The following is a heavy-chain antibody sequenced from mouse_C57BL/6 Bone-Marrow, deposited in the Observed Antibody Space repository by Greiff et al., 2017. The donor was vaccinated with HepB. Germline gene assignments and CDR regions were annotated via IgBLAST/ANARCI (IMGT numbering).Heavy chain of an antibody. J-gene: IGHJ4*01. D-gene: IGHD2-3*01. CDR1: GFNIKNTY. Sequence: EVKLQESVAELVRPGASVKLSCTASGFNIKNTYMHWVKQRPEQGLEWIGRIDPANGNTNYAPKFQGKATITADTSSNTAYLQRSSLTSEDTAVYYCARPTCDGYYVDCAMDYWGQGTTVTVSS. CDR2: IDPANGNT. V-gene: IGHV14-3*01. CDR3: ARPTCDGYYVDCAMDY.